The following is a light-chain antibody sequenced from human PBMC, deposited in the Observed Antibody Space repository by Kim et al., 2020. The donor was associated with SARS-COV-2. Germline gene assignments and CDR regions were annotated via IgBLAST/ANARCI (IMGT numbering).Light chain of an antibody. CDR2: VNSDGSH. CDR1: SGGSSYA. V-gene: IGLV4-69*01. J-gene: IGLJ3*02. CDR3: QTWGTGFWV. Sequence: ASVKLTWTLGSGGSSYAIAWHQQQPEKGPRYLMKVNSDGSHSKGDGIPDRFSGSTSGAERYLTISSLQSEDEADYYCQTWGTGFWVFGGGTHLTVL.